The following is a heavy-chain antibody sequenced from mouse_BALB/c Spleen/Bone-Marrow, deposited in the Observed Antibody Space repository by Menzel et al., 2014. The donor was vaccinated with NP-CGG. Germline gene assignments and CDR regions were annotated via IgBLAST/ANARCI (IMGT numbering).Heavy chain of an antibody. V-gene: IGHV1S81*02. CDR3: TRSNYGYWYFDV. CDR2: INPSNGGT. D-gene: IGHD1-1*01. J-gene: IGHJ1*01. CDR1: GYSFTNYY. Sequence: VQLQQSGAELVKPGASVKLPCKASGYSFTNYYMYWVKRRPGQGLEWIGEINPSNGGTNFNEKFKNKATLTVDKSSSTAYMQLSSLTSEDSAVYYCTRSNYGYWYFDVWGAGTTVTVSS.